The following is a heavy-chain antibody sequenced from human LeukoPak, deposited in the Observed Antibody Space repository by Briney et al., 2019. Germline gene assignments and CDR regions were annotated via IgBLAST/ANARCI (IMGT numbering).Heavy chain of an antibody. CDR2: IIPIFGTA. CDR1: GGTFSSYA. Sequence: SVKVSCKASGGTFSSYAVSWVRQAPGQGLEWMGGIIPIFGTANYAQKFQGRDTITADESTSTAYMELSSLRSEDTAVYYCARDYTSIAVAGTSAGFGPYWFDPWGQGTLVTVSS. J-gene: IGHJ5*02. CDR3: ARDYTSIAVAGTSAGFGPYWFDP. V-gene: IGHV1-69*13. D-gene: IGHD6-19*01.